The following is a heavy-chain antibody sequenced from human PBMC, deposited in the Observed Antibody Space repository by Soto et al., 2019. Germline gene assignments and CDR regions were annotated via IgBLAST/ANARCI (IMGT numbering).Heavy chain of an antibody. CDR2: INHSGST. V-gene: IGHV4-34*01. D-gene: IGHD2-21*01. J-gene: IGHJ5*02. CDR1: GGSFSGYY. Sequence: PSETLSLTCAVYGGSFSGYYWSWIRQPPGKGLEWIGDINHSGSTNYNPSLTSRVTISVDTSKNEFSLKLSSVTAADTAVYYCARQPTTGDTDLWFDPWGQGTLVTVSS. CDR3: ARQPTTGDTDLWFDP.